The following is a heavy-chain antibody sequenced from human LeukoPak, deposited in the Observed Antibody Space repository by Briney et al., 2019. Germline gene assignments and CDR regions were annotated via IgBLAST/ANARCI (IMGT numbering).Heavy chain of an antibody. Sequence: SETLSLTCTVSGGSISSSSYYWSWIRQPPGKGLEWIGYIYYSGSTNYNPSLKSRVTISIDTSQNQFSLKLRSVTAAATAVYYCAGGHYSSGWYGGYWGQGTLVTVSS. CDR3: AGGHYSSGWYGGY. J-gene: IGHJ4*02. CDR1: GGSISSSSYY. V-gene: IGHV4-61*01. CDR2: IYYSGST. D-gene: IGHD6-19*01.